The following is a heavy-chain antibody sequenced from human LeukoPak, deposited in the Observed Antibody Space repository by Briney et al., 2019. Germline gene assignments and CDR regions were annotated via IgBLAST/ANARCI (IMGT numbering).Heavy chain of an antibody. Sequence: GGSLRLSCAASGFTFSSYSMNWVRQAPGKGLEWVSSISSSRSYIYYADSVKGRFTISRDNAKNSLYLQMNSLRAEDTAVYYCAREYCSGGSCYLADYWGQGTLVTVSS. CDR3: AREYCSGGSCYLADY. CDR1: GFTFSSYS. CDR2: ISSSRSYI. D-gene: IGHD2-15*01. J-gene: IGHJ4*02. V-gene: IGHV3-21*01.